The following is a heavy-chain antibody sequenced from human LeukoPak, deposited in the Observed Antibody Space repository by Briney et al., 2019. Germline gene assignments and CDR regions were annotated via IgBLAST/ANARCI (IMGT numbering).Heavy chain of an antibody. CDR2: INHSGST. Sequence: SETLSLTCAVYGGSFSGYYWSWIRQSPGKGLDWIGEINHSGSTNYNPSLKSRVTISVDTSKNQFSLKLSSVTAADTAVYYCARAGFGLAPLRGTPFDYWGQGTLVTVSS. J-gene: IGHJ4*02. V-gene: IGHV4-34*01. CDR1: GGSFSGYY. D-gene: IGHD3-10*01. CDR3: ARAGFGLAPLRGTPFDY.